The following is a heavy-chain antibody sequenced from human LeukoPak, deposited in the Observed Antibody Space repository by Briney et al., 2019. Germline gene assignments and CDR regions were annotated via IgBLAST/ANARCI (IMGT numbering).Heavy chain of an antibody. CDR3: ARRYYYDSSAYWGLDY. V-gene: IGHV5-51*01. CDR2: IYPGDSDT. D-gene: IGHD3-22*01. CDR1: GYSFISYW. J-gene: IGHJ4*02. Sequence: GESLKISCKGSGYSFISYWIGWVRQMPGKGLEWMGIIYPGDSDTRYSPSFQGQVTISADKSISTAYLQWSSLKASDSAMYYCARRYYYDSSAYWGLDYWGRGTLVTVSS.